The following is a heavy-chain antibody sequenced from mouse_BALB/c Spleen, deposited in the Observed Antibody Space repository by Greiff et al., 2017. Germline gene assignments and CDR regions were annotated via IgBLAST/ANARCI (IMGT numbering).Heavy chain of an antibody. J-gene: IGHJ2*01. D-gene: IGHD2-1*01. CDR3: TRSGNLFDY. CDR2: IYPSDSYT. Sequence: VQLQQPGAELVRPGASVKLSCKASGYTFTSYWINWVKQRPGQGLEWIGNIYPSDSYTNYNQKFKDKATLTVDKSSSTAYMQLSSPTSEDSAVYYCTRSGNLFDYWGQGTTLTVSS. CDR1: GYTFTSYW. V-gene: IGHV1-69*02.